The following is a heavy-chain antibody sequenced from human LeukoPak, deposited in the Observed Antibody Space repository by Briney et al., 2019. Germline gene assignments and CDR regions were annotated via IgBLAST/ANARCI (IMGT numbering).Heavy chain of an antibody. J-gene: IGHJ4*02. CDR3: ARDHDGSYFDY. Sequence: SGTLSLTCTVSGGSISSYYWSWIRQPPGKGLEWIGYIYYSGSTNYNPSLKSRVTISVDTSKNQFSLKLSSVTAADTAVYYCARDHDGSYFDYWGQGTLVTVSS. D-gene: IGHD1-26*01. V-gene: IGHV4-59*01. CDR1: GGSISSYY. CDR2: IYYSGST.